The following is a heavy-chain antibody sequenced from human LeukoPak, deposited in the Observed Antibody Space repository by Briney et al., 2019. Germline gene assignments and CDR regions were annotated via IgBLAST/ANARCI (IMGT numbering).Heavy chain of an antibody. CDR1: GIDISYHY. CDR3: ARVWFGYFFQ. CDR2: IHTGGTT. J-gene: IGHJ4*02. Sequence: GGSRRLSCVASGIDISYHYVGWVRQAPGKGLEWVSVIHTGGTTHYADSVRGRFTVSKDTSNNTVFLQMNSLRVEDTALYFCARVWFGYFFQWGQGALVTVSS. D-gene: IGHD3-10*01. V-gene: IGHV3-53*01.